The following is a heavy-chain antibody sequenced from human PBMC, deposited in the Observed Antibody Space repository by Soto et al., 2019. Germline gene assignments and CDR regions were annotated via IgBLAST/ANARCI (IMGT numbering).Heavy chain of an antibody. D-gene: IGHD3-16*02. CDR2: ISSSSSTI. Sequence: EVQLVESGGGLVQPGGSLRLSCAASGFTFSSYSMNWVRQAPGKGLEWVSYISSSSSTIYYAGSVKGRFTISRDNAKNSLYLQMNSLRAEDTAVYYCARDDYIWGSYRYIDYWGQGTLVTVSS. CDR3: ARDDYIWGSYRYIDY. V-gene: IGHV3-48*01. CDR1: GFTFSSYS. J-gene: IGHJ4*02.